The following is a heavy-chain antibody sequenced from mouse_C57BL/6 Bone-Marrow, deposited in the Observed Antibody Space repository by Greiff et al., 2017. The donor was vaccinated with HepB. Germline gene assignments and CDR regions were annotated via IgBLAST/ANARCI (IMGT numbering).Heavy chain of an antibody. Sequence: QVQLQQPGTELVKPGASVKLSCKASGYTFTSYWMHWVKQRPGQGLEWIGNINPSNGGTNYNEKFKSKATLTVDKSSSTAYMQLSSLTSEDSAVYYCARMKTEGQLRSAWFAYWGQGTLVTVSA. CDR3: ARMKTEGQLRSAWFAY. J-gene: IGHJ3*01. D-gene: IGHD3-2*02. CDR2: INPSNGGT. V-gene: IGHV1-53*01. CDR1: GYTFTSYW.